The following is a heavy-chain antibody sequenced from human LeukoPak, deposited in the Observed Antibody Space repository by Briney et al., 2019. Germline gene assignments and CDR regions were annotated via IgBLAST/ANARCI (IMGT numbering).Heavy chain of an antibody. V-gene: IGHV3-9*01. Sequence: GGSLRLSCAAAGFTFDEYAMHWVRQVPGKGLEWVSGITWNSDTLGYADSVKGRFTISRDNAKNSLYLQMNSLRPEDTALYYCSGGYHKYMDVWGKGTTVTISS. CDR3: SGGYHKYMDV. CDR1: GFTFDEYA. D-gene: IGHD2-15*01. J-gene: IGHJ6*03. CDR2: ITWNSDTL.